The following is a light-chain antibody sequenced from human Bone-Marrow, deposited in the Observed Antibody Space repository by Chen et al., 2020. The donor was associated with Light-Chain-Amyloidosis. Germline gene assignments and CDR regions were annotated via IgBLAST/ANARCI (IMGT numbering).Light chain of an antibody. CDR3: QSADSSGTYEVI. CDR1: DLPTKY. Sequence: SYELTQPPSVSVSPGQTARITCSGDDLPTKYAYWYQQKPGQAPVLVIHRETERPSGISERFSGSSSGTTATLTIRGVQAEDEADYHCQSADSSGTYEVIFGGGTKLTVL. CDR2: RET. V-gene: IGLV3-25*03. J-gene: IGLJ2*01.